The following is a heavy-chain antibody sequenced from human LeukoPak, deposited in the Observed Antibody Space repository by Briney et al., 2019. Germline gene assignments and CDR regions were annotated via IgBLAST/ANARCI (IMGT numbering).Heavy chain of an antibody. CDR2: IGWNSGNI. Sequence: PGGSLRLSCAASGFTFDDYAMHWVRQAPGKGLEWVSGIGWNSGNIGYADSVKGRLTISRDNAKNSLYLQMNSLRAEDTALYYCAKSQPDYYDSSGYYHPYFDYWGQGTLVTVSS. J-gene: IGHJ4*02. V-gene: IGHV3-9*01. CDR3: AKSQPDYYDSSGYYHPYFDY. D-gene: IGHD3-22*01. CDR1: GFTFDDYA.